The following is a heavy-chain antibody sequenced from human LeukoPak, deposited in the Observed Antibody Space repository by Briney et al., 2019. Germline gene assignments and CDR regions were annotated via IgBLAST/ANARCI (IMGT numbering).Heavy chain of an antibody. Sequence: APVKVSCKASGYTFTGYYVHWVRQAPGQGLEWMGWINPNSGGTNYAQKFQGRVTMTRDTSISTAYMELSRLRSDDTAVYYCARDWDSSSWYFDYWGQGTLVTVSS. J-gene: IGHJ4*02. CDR1: GYTFTGYY. CDR3: ARDWDSSSWYFDY. CDR2: INPNSGGT. D-gene: IGHD6-13*01. V-gene: IGHV1-2*02.